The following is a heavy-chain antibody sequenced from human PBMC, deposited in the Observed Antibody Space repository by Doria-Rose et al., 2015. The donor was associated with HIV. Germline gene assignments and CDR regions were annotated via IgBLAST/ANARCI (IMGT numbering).Heavy chain of an antibody. Sequence: QVQLQESGPGLVKPSETLSLTCSVSGGSISNYYWSWIRQPPGKGLEYIGDIFYTGSTNYSPSLKSRVSISIDTSRNKFSLRLSSVTAADTAVYYCARVLSGTYDYWGQGTLVTVSS. J-gene: IGHJ4*02. CDR1: GGSISNYY. V-gene: IGHV4-59*01. CDR2: IFYTGST. CDR3: ARVLSGTYDY. D-gene: IGHD1-26*01.